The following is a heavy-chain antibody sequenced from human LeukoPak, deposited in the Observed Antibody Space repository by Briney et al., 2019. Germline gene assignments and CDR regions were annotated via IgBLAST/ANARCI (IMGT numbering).Heavy chain of an antibody. J-gene: IGHJ4*02. CDR2: ISSSSSTI. Sequence: GGSLRLSCAASGFTFSSYSMNWVRQAPGKGLEWVSYISSSSSTIYYADSVKGRFTVSRDNAKNTLYLEMNRLRAEDTAVYYCARDNAYMLDYWGQGTQVTVSS. V-gene: IGHV3-48*04. CDR1: GFTFSSYS. D-gene: IGHD5-24*01. CDR3: ARDNAYMLDY.